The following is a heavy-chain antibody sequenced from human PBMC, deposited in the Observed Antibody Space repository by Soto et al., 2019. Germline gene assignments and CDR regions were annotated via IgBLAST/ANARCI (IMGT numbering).Heavy chain of an antibody. D-gene: IGHD2-15*01. CDR3: ARDRVDCSGGNCWRSVEDT. Sequence: QVQLVQSGAEVKKPGASVKVSCKASGYTFTNYYMHWVRQAPGQGLEWMGIIDPSCGGTSYAQKFQRRLTMTRATSTSTVYMELSSLRSEDTAVYYCARDRVDCSGGNCWRSVEDTWGQGTLVTVSS. V-gene: IGHV1-46*01. J-gene: IGHJ5*02. CDR1: GYTFTNYY. CDR2: IDPSCGGT.